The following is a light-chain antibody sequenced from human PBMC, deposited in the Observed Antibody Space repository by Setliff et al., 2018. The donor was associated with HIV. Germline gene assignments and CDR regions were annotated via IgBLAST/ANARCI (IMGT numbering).Light chain of an antibody. V-gene: IGLV2-14*03. Sequence: SVLTQPASVSGSPGQSITISCAGTSSDVGSSNYVSWYQQHAGKAPKLLIYDVSNRPSGVSNRFSASKSANTASLTISGLQVEDEADYYCSSYTSSSTVLFGGGTKVTVL. J-gene: IGLJ2*01. CDR3: SSYTSSSTVL. CDR2: DVS. CDR1: SSDVGSSNY.